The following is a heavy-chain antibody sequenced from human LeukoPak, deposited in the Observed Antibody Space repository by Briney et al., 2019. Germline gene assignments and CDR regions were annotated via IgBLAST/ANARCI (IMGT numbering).Heavy chain of an antibody. J-gene: IGHJ4*02. CDR1: RFTLRDSW. CDR3: VGGAYF. Sequence: PGGSLRLSCAASRFTLRDSWMHTVRQTPGNGLVWVSRIESDGSGTNCADSVKGRFTISRDNAKNTLYLQMSGLRVGDTAGYYCVGGAYFRGQGILVTVSS. CDR2: IESDGSGT. V-gene: IGHV3-74*01. D-gene: IGHD1-26*01.